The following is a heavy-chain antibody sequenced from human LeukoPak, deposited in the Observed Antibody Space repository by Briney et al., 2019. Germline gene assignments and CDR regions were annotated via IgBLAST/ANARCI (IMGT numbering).Heavy chain of an antibody. CDR2: ISYDGSNK. V-gene: IGHV3-30*04. J-gene: IGHJ4*02. CDR3: ARSLGATHSYFDY. CDR1: GFTFSSYA. Sequence: GGSLRLSCAASGFTFSSYAMHWVRQAPGKGLEGVAVISYDGSNKYYADSVKGRFTISRDNSKNTLYLQMNSLRAEDTAVYYCARSLGATHSYFDYWGQGTPVTVSS. D-gene: IGHD1-26*01.